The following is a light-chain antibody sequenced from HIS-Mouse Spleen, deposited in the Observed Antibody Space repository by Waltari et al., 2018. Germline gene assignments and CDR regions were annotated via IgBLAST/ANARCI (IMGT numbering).Light chain of an antibody. CDR1: SSDVGSYNL. CDR2: EGS. Sequence: SALTQPASVSGSPGQSITISCTGTSSDVGSYNLVSCYQQHPGKAPKLMIYEGSKRPSGVSNRFSSSKSGNTASLTISGLQAEDEADYYCCSYAGSSTYWVFGGGTKLTVL. CDR3: CSYAGSSTYWV. V-gene: IGLV2-23*01. J-gene: IGLJ3*02.